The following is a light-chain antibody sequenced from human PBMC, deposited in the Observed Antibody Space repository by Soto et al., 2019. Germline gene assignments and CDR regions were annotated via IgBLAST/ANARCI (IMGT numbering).Light chain of an antibody. CDR2: DAS. Sequence: EIVLTQSPDTLSLSPGVRATLSCWASHSVTTHLAWFQQRPGQTPRLLIYDASTRAPGIPARFSGRGSGADFTLTISSLEPEDFAVYYCQQRSDSINFGQGTRLEIK. CDR1: HSVTTH. CDR3: QQRSDSIN. V-gene: IGKV3-11*01. J-gene: IGKJ5*01.